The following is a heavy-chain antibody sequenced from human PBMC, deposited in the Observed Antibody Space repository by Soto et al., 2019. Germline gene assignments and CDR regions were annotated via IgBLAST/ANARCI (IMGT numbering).Heavy chain of an antibody. Sequence: SETLSLTCTVSGGSITSYYWNWIRQPPGKGLEWIGYIYYSGSTNYNPSLKRRVTISVDTSKNQFSLKLSSVTAADTAVYYCASDLGYCSGGYCYTLGYFDSWGQGTMVTVSS. CDR1: GGSITSYY. J-gene: IGHJ4*02. D-gene: IGHD2-15*01. CDR2: IYYSGST. CDR3: ASDLGYCSGGYCYTLGYFDS. V-gene: IGHV4-59*01.